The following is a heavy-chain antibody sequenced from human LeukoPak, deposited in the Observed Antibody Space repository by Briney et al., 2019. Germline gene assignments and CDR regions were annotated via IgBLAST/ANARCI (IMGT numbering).Heavy chain of an antibody. D-gene: IGHD2-2*01. CDR2: IISSSSYI. CDR3: ARDHLGSTSWERGYFDY. V-gene: IGHV3-21*01. J-gene: IGHJ4*02. Sequence: GGSLRLSCAASGFTFSSYSMNWVRKAPGRGLEWVSSIISSSSYIYYADSVKGRFTISRDNAKNSLYLQMNSLRAEDTAVYYCARDHLGSTSWERGYFDYWGQGTLVTVSS. CDR1: GFTFSSYS.